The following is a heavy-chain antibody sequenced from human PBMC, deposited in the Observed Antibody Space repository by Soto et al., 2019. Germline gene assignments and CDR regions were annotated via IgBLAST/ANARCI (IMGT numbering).Heavy chain of an antibody. V-gene: IGHV1-18*01. Sequence: ASVKVSCKASGYTFTSYGITWVRQAPGQGLEWMGWVSAYNGNTNYAQKLQGRVSMITDTSTSTAYMELRSLRSDDTAVYFCARDLYCQGASCYHDAFDIWGQGTKVTVSS. D-gene: IGHD2-15*01. CDR2: VSAYNGNT. J-gene: IGHJ3*02. CDR1: GYTFTSYG. CDR3: ARDLYCQGASCYHDAFDI.